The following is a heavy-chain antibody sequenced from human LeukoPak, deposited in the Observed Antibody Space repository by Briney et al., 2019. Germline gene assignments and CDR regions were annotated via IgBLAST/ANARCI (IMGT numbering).Heavy chain of an antibody. D-gene: IGHD2-15*01. CDR3: ARENSGGWYYFDY. V-gene: IGHV1-46*01. Sequence: ASVKVSCKASGYTFTSYYMHWVRQAPGQGLEWMGIINPSSGSTTYAQQFQGRVTMTRDTSTSTVVMELSSLRSEDTAVFFCARENSGGWYYFDYWGQGTMVTVSS. CDR1: GYTFTSYY. J-gene: IGHJ4*02. CDR2: INPSSGST.